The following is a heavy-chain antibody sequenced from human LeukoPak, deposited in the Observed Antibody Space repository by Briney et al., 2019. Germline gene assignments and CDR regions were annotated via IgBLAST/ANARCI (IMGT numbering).Heavy chain of an antibody. CDR3: ARDVGGSYYETWFDP. V-gene: IGHV3-30*04. Sequence: GGSLRLSCADSGFTFSSYAMHWVRQAPGKGLEWVAVISYDGSNKYYADSVKGRFTISRDNAKNSLYLQMNSLRAEDTAVYYCARDVGGSYYETWFDPWGQGTLVTVSS. CDR2: ISYDGSNK. J-gene: IGHJ5*02. D-gene: IGHD1-26*01. CDR1: GFTFSSYA.